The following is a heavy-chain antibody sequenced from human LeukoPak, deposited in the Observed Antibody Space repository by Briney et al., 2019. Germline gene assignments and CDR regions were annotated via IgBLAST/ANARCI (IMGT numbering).Heavy chain of an antibody. V-gene: IGHV3-23*01. CDR3: ARDVTRYGDYAFDY. Sequence: GGSLRLSCAASGFTFSSYGMSWVRQAPGKGLEWVSAISGSGGSTYYADSVKGRFTISRDNSKNTLYLQMNSRRAEDTAVYYCARDVTRYGDYAFDYRGQGTLVTVSS. J-gene: IGHJ4*02. CDR2: ISGSGGST. D-gene: IGHD4-17*01. CDR1: GFTFSSYG.